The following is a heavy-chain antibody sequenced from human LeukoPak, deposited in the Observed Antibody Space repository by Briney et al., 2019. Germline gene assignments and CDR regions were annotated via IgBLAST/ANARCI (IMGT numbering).Heavy chain of an antibody. D-gene: IGHD3-9*01. Sequence: SETLSLTCAVYGGSFSGYYWSWIRQPPGKGLEWIGEINHSGSTNYNPSLKSRVTISVDTSKNQFSLKLSSVTAADTAVYYCARHPKLRYFDWLLGFDYWGQGTLVTVSS. CDR2: INHSGST. CDR1: GGSFSGYY. J-gene: IGHJ4*02. CDR3: ARHPKLRYFDWLLGFDY. V-gene: IGHV4-34*01.